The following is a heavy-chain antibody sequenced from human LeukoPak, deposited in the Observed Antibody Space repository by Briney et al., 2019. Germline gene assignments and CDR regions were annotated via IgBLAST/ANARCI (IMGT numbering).Heavy chain of an antibody. CDR1: GFTFSDYW. V-gene: IGHV3-74*01. Sequence: GGSLRLSCAASGFTFSDYWMYWVRQAPGKGLEWVSRIKSDGDSTSYADSVKGRFTISRDNAQNTLYLQMNSLRAEDTAVYYCVRGGYGGNVFDYWGQGTLATVSS. J-gene: IGHJ4*02. CDR2: IKSDGDST. D-gene: IGHD4-23*01. CDR3: VRGGYGGNVFDY.